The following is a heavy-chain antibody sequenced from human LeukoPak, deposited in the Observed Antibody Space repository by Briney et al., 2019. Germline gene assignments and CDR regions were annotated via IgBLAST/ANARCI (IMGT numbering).Heavy chain of an antibody. V-gene: IGHV1-69*13. CDR2: IIPIFGTA. D-gene: IGHD2-21*02. CDR1: GGTFSSYA. CDR3: ASRAYCGGDCYSDLDY. Sequence: ASVQVSCKASGGTFSSYAISWVRQAPGQGLEWMGGIIPIFGTANYAQKFQGRVTITADESTSTAYMEPSSLRSEDTAVYYCASRAYCGGDCYSDLDYWGQGTLVTVSS. J-gene: IGHJ4*02.